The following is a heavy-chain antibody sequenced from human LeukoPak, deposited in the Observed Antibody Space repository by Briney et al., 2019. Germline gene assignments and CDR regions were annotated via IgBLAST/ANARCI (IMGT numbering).Heavy chain of an antibody. V-gene: IGHV3-21*01. CDR3: ARDGDTRSSFDY. CDR1: GFIFSSYN. Sequence: PGGSLRLPCSASGFIFSSYNMNWVRQAPGKGLEWVSSISSSSTYIYYGDSVKGRFTISRDNAKKSLYLQMNSLRGEDTAVYYCARDGDTRSSFDYWGQGTLVAVSS. D-gene: IGHD2-2*01. J-gene: IGHJ4*02. CDR2: ISSSSTYI.